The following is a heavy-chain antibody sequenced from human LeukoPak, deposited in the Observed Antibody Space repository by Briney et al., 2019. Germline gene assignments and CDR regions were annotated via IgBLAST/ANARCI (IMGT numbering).Heavy chain of an antibody. CDR3: AKEIVAQIFDY. CDR1: GFTFITYW. V-gene: IGHV3-7*03. J-gene: IGHJ4*02. CDR2: IKQDGSEK. Sequence: GSLRLSCAASGFTFITYWMTWVRQAPGKGLEWVANIKQDGSEKYYVDSVKGRFTISRDNSKNTLYLQMNSLRAEDTAVYYCAKEIVAQIFDYWGQGTLVTVSS. D-gene: IGHD5-12*01.